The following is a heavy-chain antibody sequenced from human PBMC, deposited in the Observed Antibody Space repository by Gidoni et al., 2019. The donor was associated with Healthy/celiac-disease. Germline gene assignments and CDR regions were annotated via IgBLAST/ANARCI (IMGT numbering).Heavy chain of an antibody. CDR2: ISSSSSYI. CDR3: ARDPGGGVARAFDI. D-gene: IGHD1-26*01. V-gene: IGHV3-21*01. Sequence: EVQLVESGGGLVKPGGSLRLSCAASGFTFSSYSINWVRQAPGKGLEWVSSISSSSSYIYYADSVKGRFTISRDNAKNSLYLQMNSLRAEDTAVYYCARDPGGGVARAFDIWGQGTMVTVSS. J-gene: IGHJ3*02. CDR1: GFTFSSYS.